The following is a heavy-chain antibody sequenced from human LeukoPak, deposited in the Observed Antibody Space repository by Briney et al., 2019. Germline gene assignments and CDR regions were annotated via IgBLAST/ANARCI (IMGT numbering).Heavy chain of an antibody. D-gene: IGHD2-15*01. CDR1: GGTFSSYA. J-gene: IGHJ6*03. CDR3: ARVPLAGGWYYYMDV. V-gene: IGHV1-69*05. Sequence: GASVKVSCKASGGTFSSYAISWVRQAPGQGLEWMGGIIPIFGTANYAQKFQGRVTITTDESTSTAYMELSSLRSEDTAVYYCARVPLAGGWYYYMDVWGKGTTVTVSS. CDR2: IIPIFGTA.